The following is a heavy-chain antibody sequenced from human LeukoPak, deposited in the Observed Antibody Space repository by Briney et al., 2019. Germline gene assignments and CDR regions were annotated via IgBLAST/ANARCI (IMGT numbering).Heavy chain of an antibody. V-gene: IGHV4-34*01. CDR2: INHSGST. CDR3: ARQVNQYSGSYGY. J-gene: IGHJ4*02. Sequence: PSETLSLTCAVYGGSFSGYYWSWIRQPPGKGLEWIGEINHSGSTNYNPSLRSRVTISVDTSKNQFSLKLSSVTAADTAVYYCARQVNQYSGSYGYWGQGTLVTVSS. D-gene: IGHD1-26*01. CDR1: GGSFSGYY.